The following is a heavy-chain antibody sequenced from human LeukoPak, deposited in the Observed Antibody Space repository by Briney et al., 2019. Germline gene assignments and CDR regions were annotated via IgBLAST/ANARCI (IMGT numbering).Heavy chain of an antibody. Sequence: PGGSLRLSCEGSGFSLSAYNMNWVRQAPGKGLESVSYISSSSATIFYADSVKGRFTISRDNSKNTLYLQMNSLRAEDTAVYYCAKDLQEAAAAPNWFDPWGQGTLVTVSS. V-gene: IGHV3-48*01. CDR1: GFSLSAYN. J-gene: IGHJ5*02. CDR2: ISSSSATI. CDR3: AKDLQEAAAAPNWFDP. D-gene: IGHD6-13*01.